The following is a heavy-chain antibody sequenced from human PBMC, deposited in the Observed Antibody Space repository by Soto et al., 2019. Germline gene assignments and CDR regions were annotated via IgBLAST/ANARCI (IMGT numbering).Heavy chain of an antibody. D-gene: IGHD3-22*01. Sequence: VGTLCPSCAPSGFTSSVYAMSWGPQAPVKGLEWGVVMSYSVSNKYSAASATGRFTISRDNSNNRPHLQMNSRIVADPAVYYCARDQYYYDSIGYYTYWGQGTLVTVSS. J-gene: IGHJ4*02. CDR1: GFTSSVYA. CDR3: ARDQYYYDSIGYYTY. V-gene: IGHV3-30-3*01. CDR2: MSYSVSNK.